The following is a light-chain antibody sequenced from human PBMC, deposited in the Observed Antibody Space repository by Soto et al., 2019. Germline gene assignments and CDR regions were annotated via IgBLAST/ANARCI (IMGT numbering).Light chain of an antibody. V-gene: IGLV2-8*01. CDR1: SSDVGGYNY. CDR3: SSDAGSSNV. J-gene: IGLJ1*01. CDR2: EVN. Sequence: QTVLTQPPSASGSPGQSVAISGTGTSSDVGGYNYGSWYQHHPGKAPKRMIYEVNKRPSGVADRVSGSKSGNTASLTVSGLQAEDEADYYCSSDAGSSNVFGAGTKVTVL.